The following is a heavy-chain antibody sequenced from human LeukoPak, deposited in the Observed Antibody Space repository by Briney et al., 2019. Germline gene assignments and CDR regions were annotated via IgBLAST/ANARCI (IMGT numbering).Heavy chain of an antibody. V-gene: IGHV3-23*01. D-gene: IGHD3-10*01. CDR2: LSGSGGGT. CDR3: AKRGVVIRVCRVGFHKEAYYFDS. J-gene: IGHJ4*02. CDR1: GITLSNYG. Sequence: GGSLRLSCAVSGITLSNYGMSWVRQAPGKGLEWVAGLSGSGGGTNYADSVQGRFTISRDNPKNTLYLQMNSLRAEDTAVYFCAKRGVVIRVCRVGFHKEAYYFDSWGQGALVTVSS.